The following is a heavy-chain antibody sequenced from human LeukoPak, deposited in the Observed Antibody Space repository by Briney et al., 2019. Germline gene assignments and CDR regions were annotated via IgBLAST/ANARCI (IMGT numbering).Heavy chain of an antibody. Sequence: QSGGSLRLSCAASGFTFSSYAMSWVRQAPGKGLEWVSAISGSGGSTYYADSVKGRFTISRDNSKNTLYLQMNSLRAEDTAVYYCAKGGYCSGGSCYLAAFDYWGQGTLVTVSS. CDR2: ISGSGGST. J-gene: IGHJ4*02. V-gene: IGHV3-23*01. CDR3: AKGGYCSGGSCYLAAFDY. D-gene: IGHD2-15*01. CDR1: GFTFSSYA.